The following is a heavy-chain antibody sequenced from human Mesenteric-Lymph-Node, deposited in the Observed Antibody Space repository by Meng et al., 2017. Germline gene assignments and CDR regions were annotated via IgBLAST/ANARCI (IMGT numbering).Heavy chain of an antibody. V-gene: IGHV4-61*05. D-gene: IGHD3-9*01. J-gene: IGHJ3*02. Sequence: SETLSLTCTVSGGSISSSSYYWGWIRQPPGKGLEWIGYIYYSGSTNYNPSLKSRVTISVDTSKNQFSLKLSSVTAADTAVYYCARDPRDDILTGYSTGYAFDIWGQGTMVTVSS. CDR3: ARDPRDDILTGYSTGYAFDI. CDR1: GGSISSSSYY. CDR2: IYYSGST.